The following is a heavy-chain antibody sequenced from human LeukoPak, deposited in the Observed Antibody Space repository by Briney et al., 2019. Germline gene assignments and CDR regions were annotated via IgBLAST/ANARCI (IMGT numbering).Heavy chain of an antibody. D-gene: IGHD4-23*01. V-gene: IGHV3-74*01. Sequence: GGSLRLSCAASGFTFTTYWMHWVRQAPGKGLEWVSRIKGDEMTTNYADSVKGRFTISRDNAKNTLYLQMNSLRAEDTAVYYCAREYSGNSLSAFDIWGQGTMVTVSS. CDR2: IKGDEMTT. J-gene: IGHJ3*02. CDR3: AREYSGNSLSAFDI. CDR1: GFTFTTYW.